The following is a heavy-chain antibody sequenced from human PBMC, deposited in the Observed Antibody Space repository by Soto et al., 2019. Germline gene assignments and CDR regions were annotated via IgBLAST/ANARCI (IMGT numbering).Heavy chain of an antibody. D-gene: IGHD2-2*02. CDR1: GFTVSSNY. V-gene: IGHV3-66*02. Sequence: GSLRPSCAASGFTVSSNYMSWVRQAPGKGLEWVSVIYSGGSTYYADSAKGRFTISRDNSKNTVYLQMNSLRGEDTAVYYCAKDGAIRAADYFFDYWGQGSLVTVS. CDR2: IYSGGST. CDR3: AKDGAIRAADYFFDY. J-gene: IGHJ4*02.